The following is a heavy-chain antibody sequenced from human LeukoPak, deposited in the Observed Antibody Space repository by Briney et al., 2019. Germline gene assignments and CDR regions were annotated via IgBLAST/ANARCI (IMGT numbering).Heavy chain of an antibody. CDR1: GGSFSGYY. CDR2: INHSGST. D-gene: IGHD3-10*01. J-gene: IGHJ5*02. V-gene: IGHV4-34*01. Sequence: SETLSLTCAVYGGSFSGYYWSWIRQPPGKGLEWIGEINHSGSTNYNPSLKSRVTISVDTSKNQFSLKLSSVTAADTAVYYCARGLTPLLWFGEKTNWFDLWGQGTLVTVSS. CDR3: ARGLTPLLWFGEKTNWFDL.